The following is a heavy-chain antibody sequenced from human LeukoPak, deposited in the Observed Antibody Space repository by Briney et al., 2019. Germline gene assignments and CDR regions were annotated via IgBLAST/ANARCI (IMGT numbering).Heavy chain of an antibody. V-gene: IGHV3-23*01. Sequence: PGGSLRLSCEVSGFTFSRSAMSWVRQAPGKGLEWVSGISISGEATYYADSVQGRLTISRDNSKNTVYLQMYSLGVEDTAVYYCAKEEVPNDYWGQGILVTVSS. J-gene: IGHJ4*02. CDR3: AKEEVPNDY. D-gene: IGHD2-2*01. CDR1: GFTFSRSA. CDR2: ISISGEAT.